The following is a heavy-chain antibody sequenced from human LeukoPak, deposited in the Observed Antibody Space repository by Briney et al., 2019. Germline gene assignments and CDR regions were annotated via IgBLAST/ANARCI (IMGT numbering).Heavy chain of an antibody. V-gene: IGHV4-61*01. CDR1: GGSVSSTSYY. J-gene: IGHJ4*02. CDR2: AFYSGST. CDR3: ARGPQVGYCSGGSCYFFDY. Sequence: PSETLSLTCTVSGGSVSSTSYYWSWIRQPPGKGLEWIGFAFYSGSTYYNPSLTSRVSISVDTSKNQFSLKLSSVTAADTAVCYCARGPQVGYCSGGSCYFFDYWGQGSLVTVSS. D-gene: IGHD2-15*01.